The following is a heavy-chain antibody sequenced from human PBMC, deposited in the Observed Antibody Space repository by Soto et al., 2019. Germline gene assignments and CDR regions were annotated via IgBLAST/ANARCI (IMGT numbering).Heavy chain of an antibody. V-gene: IGHV3-21*01. J-gene: IGHJ4*02. CDR2: ISSSSSSSNQI. CDR3: ARGAVNGY. D-gene: IGHD2-8*01. CDR1: GFTFSSYN. Sequence: EVQLVESGGGLVKPGGSLRLSCAASGFTFSSYNMNWVRQAPGKGLEWVTFISSSSSSSNQIYYGDSVKGRVTISRDNAKYSPYLQINSLRVEDTALYYCARGAVNGYRGQGTMVTVSS.